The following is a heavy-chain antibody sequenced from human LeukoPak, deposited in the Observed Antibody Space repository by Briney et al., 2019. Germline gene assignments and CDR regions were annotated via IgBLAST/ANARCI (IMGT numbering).Heavy chain of an antibody. D-gene: IGHD4-17*01. CDR1: GFTFSSYW. V-gene: IGHV3-7*01. CDR3: ARAMVTTVRFYYYYYMDV. J-gene: IGHJ6*03. Sequence: GGSLRLSCAASGFTFSSYWMTWVRQAPGKGLEWVANIKQDGSVKYYVDSVKGRFTISRDSAKNSLYLQMNSLSLEDTAVYYCARAMVTTVRFYYYYYMDVWGKGTTVTVSS. CDR2: IKQDGSVK.